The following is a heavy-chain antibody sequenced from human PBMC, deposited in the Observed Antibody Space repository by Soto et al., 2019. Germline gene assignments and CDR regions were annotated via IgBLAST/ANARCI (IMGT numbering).Heavy chain of an antibody. V-gene: IGHV3-23*01. J-gene: IGHJ5*02. Sequence: PXGSLSLSCAASGFTFSSYAMSWVRQAPGKGLEWVSAISGSGGSTYYADSVKGRFTISRDNSKNTLYLQMNSLRAEDTAVYYCAKSAIFGVVIPPNWFDTWGQGPLVTVS. CDR2: ISGSGGST. CDR3: AKSAIFGVVIPPNWFDT. CDR1: GFTFSSYA. D-gene: IGHD3-3*01.